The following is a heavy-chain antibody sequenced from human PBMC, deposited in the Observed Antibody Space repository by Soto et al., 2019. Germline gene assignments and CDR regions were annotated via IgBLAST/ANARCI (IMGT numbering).Heavy chain of an antibody. J-gene: IGHJ3*02. V-gene: IGHV3-30-3*01. CDR1: GFTFSSYA. Sequence: GCLRLSRSASGFTFSSYAMHWFRQAPGKGLEWVAVISYDGSNKYYADSVKGRFTISRDNSKNTLYLQMNSLRAEDTAVYYCAILNDAFDIWGQGTMVTVSS. CDR3: AILNDAFDI. CDR2: ISYDGSNK.